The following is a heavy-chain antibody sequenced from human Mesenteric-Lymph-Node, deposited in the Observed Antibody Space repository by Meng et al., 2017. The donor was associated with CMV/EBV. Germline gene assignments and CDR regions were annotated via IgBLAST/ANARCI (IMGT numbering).Heavy chain of an antibody. J-gene: IGHJ4*02. CDR3: SREIRIVRGVVISNDLDY. V-gene: IGHV3-9*01. Sequence: SLKISCAASGFTFDDHAMHWVRQAPGKGLEWVASISWGSGTIVYADSVKGRFPISRDNAKNSLYLQMNGLRAEDTALYYCSREIRIVRGVVISNDLDYWGQGTLVTVPQ. CDR1: GFTFDDHA. CDR2: ISWGSGTI. D-gene: IGHD3-10*01.